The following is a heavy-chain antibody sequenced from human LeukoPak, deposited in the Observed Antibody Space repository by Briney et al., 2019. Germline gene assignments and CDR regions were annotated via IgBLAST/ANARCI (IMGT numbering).Heavy chain of an antibody. J-gene: IGHJ4*02. CDR1: GGSISSSSYY. CDR2: NYYSGST. D-gene: IGHD3-10*01. Sequence: PSETLSLTCTVSGGSISSSSYYWGWLRQPPGKELEWIGSNYYSGSTYYNPSLKSRVTISVDTSKNQISLKLSSVTAADTAVYYCARLAGSWFGELPSYYFDYWGQGTLVTVSS. V-gene: IGHV4-39*01. CDR3: ARLAGSWFGELPSYYFDY.